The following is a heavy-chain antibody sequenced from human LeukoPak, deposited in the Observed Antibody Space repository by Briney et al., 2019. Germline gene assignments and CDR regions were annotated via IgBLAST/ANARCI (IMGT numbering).Heavy chain of an antibody. V-gene: IGHV4-30-4*01. CDR2: IYYSGST. J-gene: IGHJ4*02. CDR3: ARVKREERQLDY. D-gene: IGHD6-25*01. Sequence: WIGYIYYSGSTYYNPSLKSRVTISVDTSKNQFSLKLSSVTAADTAVYYCARVKREERQLDYWGQGTLVTVSS.